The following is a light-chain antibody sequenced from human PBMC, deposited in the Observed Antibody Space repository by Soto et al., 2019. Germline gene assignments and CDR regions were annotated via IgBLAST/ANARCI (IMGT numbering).Light chain of an antibody. CDR3: QQYGSLPT. CDR1: QSVRSSY. V-gene: IGKV3-20*01. CDR2: DAS. Sequence: EIVLTQSPGTLSLSPGERATLCCRASQSVRSSYLAWYQQKPGQTPRLLIYDASNRATGIPDRFSGSGSGTDFSLAISRLEPEDFAVYYCQQYGSLPTFGQGTKVEIK. J-gene: IGKJ1*01.